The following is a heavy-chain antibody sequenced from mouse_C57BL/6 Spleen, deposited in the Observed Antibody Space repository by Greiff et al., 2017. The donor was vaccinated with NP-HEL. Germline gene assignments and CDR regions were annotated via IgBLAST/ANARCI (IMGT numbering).Heavy chain of an antibody. CDR2: IYPGDGDT. CDR3: APLITTVVVHWYFDV. V-gene: IGHV1-82*01. D-gene: IGHD1-1*01. Sequence: VKLMESGPELVKPGASVKISCKASGYAFSSSWMNWVKQRPGKGLEWIGRIYPGDGDTNYNGKFKGKATLTADKSSSTAYMQLSSLTSEDSAVYFCAPLITTVVVHWYFDVWGTGTTVTVSS. J-gene: IGHJ1*03. CDR1: GYAFSSSW.